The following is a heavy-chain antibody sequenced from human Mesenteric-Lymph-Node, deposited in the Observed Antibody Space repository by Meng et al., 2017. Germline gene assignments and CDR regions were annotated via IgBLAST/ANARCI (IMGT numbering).Heavy chain of an antibody. CDR2: INAGNGNT. CDR3: ARDLLPYYGDYELWFDP. Sequence: ASVKVSCKASGYTFTSYAMHWVRQAPGQRLEWMGWINAGNGNTKYSQKFQGRVTITRDTSASTAYMELSSLRSEDTAVYYCARDLLPYYGDYELWFDPWGQGTLVTVSS. CDR1: GYTFTSYA. D-gene: IGHD4-17*01. V-gene: IGHV1-3*01. J-gene: IGHJ5*02.